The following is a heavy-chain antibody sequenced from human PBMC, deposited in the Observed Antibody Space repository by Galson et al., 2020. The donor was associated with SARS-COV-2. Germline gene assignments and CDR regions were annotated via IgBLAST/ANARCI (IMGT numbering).Heavy chain of an antibody. CDR3: ARRYITMVRGVITSYFDY. CDR2: IYYSGNT. V-gene: IGHV4-39*01. Sequence: SETLSLTCTVSGGSISSSSYYWGWIRQPPGKGLEWIGSIYYSGNTYYNPSLKSRVTISVDMSKNQFSLKLSSVTAADTAVYYCARRYITMVRGVITSYFDYWGQGALVTVSS. D-gene: IGHD3-10*01. CDR1: GGSISSSSYY. J-gene: IGHJ4*02.